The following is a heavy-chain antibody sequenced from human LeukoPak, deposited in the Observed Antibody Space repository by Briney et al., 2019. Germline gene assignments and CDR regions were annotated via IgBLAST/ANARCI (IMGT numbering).Heavy chain of an antibody. CDR1: GFTFSSYS. D-gene: IGHD3-16*01. CDR3: ARQMITFTRYYYGMDV. CDR2: ISSSSSYI. J-gene: IGHJ6*02. V-gene: IGHV3-21*01. Sequence: PGGSLRLSCAASGFTFSSYSMNWVRQAPGKGLEWVSSISSSSSYIYYADSVKGRFTISRDNAKNSLYLQMNSLRAEDTAVYYCARQMITFTRYYYGMDVWGQGTTVTVSS.